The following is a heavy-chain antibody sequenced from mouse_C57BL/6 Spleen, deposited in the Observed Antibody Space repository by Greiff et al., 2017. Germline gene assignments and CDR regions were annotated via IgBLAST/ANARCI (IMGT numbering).Heavy chain of an antibody. Sequence: VQLKQSGPVLVKPGASVKMSCKASGYTFTDYYMNWVKQSHGKSLEWIGVINPYNGGTSYNQKFKGKATLTVDKSSSTAYMELNSLTSEDSAVYYCASYGSSYAWFAYWGQGTLVTVSA. D-gene: IGHD1-1*01. CDR3: ASYGSSYAWFAY. V-gene: IGHV1-19*01. J-gene: IGHJ3*01. CDR1: GYTFTDYY. CDR2: INPYNGGT.